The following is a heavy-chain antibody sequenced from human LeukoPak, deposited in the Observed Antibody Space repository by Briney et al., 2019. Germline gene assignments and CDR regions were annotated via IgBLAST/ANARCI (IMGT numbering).Heavy chain of an antibody. Sequence: QPGGSLRLSCAASGFTFSSYWMHWVRQAPGKGLEWVSYISSRSDAIYYADSVKGRFTISRDNAKNSLFLQMNSLRAEDTAIYYCAREDPGRIAADCWGQGTLVTVSS. D-gene: IGHD2-15*01. V-gene: IGHV3-48*01. J-gene: IGHJ4*02. CDR1: GFTFSSYW. CDR3: AREDPGRIAADC. CDR2: ISSRSDAI.